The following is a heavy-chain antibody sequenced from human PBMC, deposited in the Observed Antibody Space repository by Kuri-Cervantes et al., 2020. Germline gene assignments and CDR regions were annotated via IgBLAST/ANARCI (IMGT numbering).Heavy chain of an antibody. D-gene: IGHD6-19*01. CDR2: ISSSGSTI. Sequence: GESLKISCAASGFTFDDYGMSWVRQAPGKGLEWVSYISSSGSTIYYADSVKGRFTISRDNAKNSLYLQMNSLRAEDTAVYYCAREYSSGWYHYYYYYGMDVWGQGTTVTVSS. V-gene: IGHV3-11*01. J-gene: IGHJ6*02. CDR3: AREYSSGWYHYYYYYGMDV. CDR1: GFTFDDYG.